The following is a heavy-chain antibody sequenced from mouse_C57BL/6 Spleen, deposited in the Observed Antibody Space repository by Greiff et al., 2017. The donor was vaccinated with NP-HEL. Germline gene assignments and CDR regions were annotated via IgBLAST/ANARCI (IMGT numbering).Heavy chain of an antibody. CDR3: ASGLVAPYFDY. CDR1: GYSFTGYF. Sequence: EVQLQQSGPELVKPGDSVKISCKASGYSFTGYFMNWVMQSHGKSLEWIGRINPYNGDTFYNQKFKGKATLTVDKSSSIAHMELRSLTSEDSAVYYCASGLVAPYFDYWGQGTTLTVSS. J-gene: IGHJ2*01. CDR2: INPYNGDT. D-gene: IGHD1-1*01. V-gene: IGHV1-20*01.